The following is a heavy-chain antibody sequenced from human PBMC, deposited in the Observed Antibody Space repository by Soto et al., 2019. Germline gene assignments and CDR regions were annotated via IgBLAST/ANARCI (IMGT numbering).Heavy chain of an antibody. CDR1: GFTFSSYA. Sequence: GGSLRLSCAASGFTFSSYAMSWVRQAPGKGLEWVSAISGSGGSTYYADSVKGRFTISRDNSKNTLYLQMNSLRAEDTAVYYCAIDPARITMIVVVIREHYSWGQGTLVTVSS. D-gene: IGHD3-22*01. CDR3: AIDPARITMIVVVIREHYS. J-gene: IGHJ5*02. V-gene: IGHV3-23*01. CDR2: ISGSGGST.